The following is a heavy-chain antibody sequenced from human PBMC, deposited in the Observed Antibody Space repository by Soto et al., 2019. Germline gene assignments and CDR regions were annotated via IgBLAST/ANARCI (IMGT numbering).Heavy chain of an antibody. CDR3: ARPGYGDYGTEYFQH. V-gene: IGHV4-39*01. Sequence: QLQLQESGPGLVKPSETLSLTCTVSGGSISSSSYYWGWIRQPPGKGLEWIGSIYYSGSTYYNPSLKRQVTTSVDTSKNPFSLQLSSVTAADTAVYYCARPGYGDYGTEYFQHWGQGTLVTVSS. D-gene: IGHD4-17*01. J-gene: IGHJ1*01. CDR2: IYYSGST. CDR1: GGSISSSSYY.